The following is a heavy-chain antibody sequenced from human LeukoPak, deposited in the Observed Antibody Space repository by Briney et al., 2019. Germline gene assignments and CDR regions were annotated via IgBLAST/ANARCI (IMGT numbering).Heavy chain of an antibody. CDR2: IDSSGDNT. CDR3: VREQWLIGYHFDS. V-gene: IGHV3-23*01. J-gene: IGHJ4*02. CDR1: GFAFSSYA. D-gene: IGHD6-19*01. Sequence: GGSLRLSCAASGFAFSSYAMSWVRQAPGKGLEWASAIDSSGDNTYYADPVKGRFTISRDNSKNTLYLQMNSLRAEDTAIYYCVREQWLIGYHFDSWGQGTLVTVSS.